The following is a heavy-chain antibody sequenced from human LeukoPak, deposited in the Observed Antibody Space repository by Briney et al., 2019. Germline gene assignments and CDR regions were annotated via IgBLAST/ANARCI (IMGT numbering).Heavy chain of an antibody. Sequence: GGSLRLSCAASGFTFSSYWMSWVRQAPGMGLEWVANIKQDGSEKYYVDSVKGRFTISRDNAKNSLYLQMNSLRAEDTAVYYCARDWKGAPPNWFDPWGQGTLVTVSS. V-gene: IGHV3-7*01. CDR2: IKQDGSEK. D-gene: IGHD1-1*01. CDR1: GFTFSSYW. J-gene: IGHJ5*02. CDR3: ARDWKGAPPNWFDP.